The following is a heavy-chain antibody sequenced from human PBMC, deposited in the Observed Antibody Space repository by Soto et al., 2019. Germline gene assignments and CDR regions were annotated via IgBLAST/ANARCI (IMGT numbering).Heavy chain of an antibody. CDR2: SFYNGRP. CDR3: ARATYCVGGACYAGRKGLDV. D-gene: IGHD2-21*01. CDR1: GGSVNSGDFY. Sequence: PSETLSLTCSVSGGSVNSGDFYWNWMRQAPGKGLEWIGYSFYNGRPNYKPSLRSRVTITVDTSKNQFSLKLNSVTAADTAVYYCARATYCVGGACYAGRKGLDVWGQGTTVTVSS. V-gene: IGHV4-61*08. J-gene: IGHJ6*02.